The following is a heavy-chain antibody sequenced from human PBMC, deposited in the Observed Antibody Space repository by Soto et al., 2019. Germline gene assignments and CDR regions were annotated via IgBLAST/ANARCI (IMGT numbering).Heavy chain of an antibody. D-gene: IGHD2-2*01. J-gene: IGHJ4*02. CDR2: IRQDGSEK. CDR1: GFTFSTYW. Sequence: EVQLVESGGGLVQPGGSLRLSCAASGFTFSTYWMSWVGQAPGKGLKWVATIRQDGSEKHHVDSVEGRFTISRDNAKNSMYLQTNSLRAEDTAMYYCVRGCGRASCPYFFDYWGQGTLVSVSS. CDR3: VRGCGRASCPYFFDY. V-gene: IGHV3-7*01.